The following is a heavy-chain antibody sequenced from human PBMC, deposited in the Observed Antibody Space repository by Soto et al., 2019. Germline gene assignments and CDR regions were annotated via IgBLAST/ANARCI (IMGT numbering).Heavy chain of an antibody. D-gene: IGHD1-26*01. V-gene: IGHV3-21*01. J-gene: IGHJ5*02. Sequence: GGSLRLSCAASGFTFSSYSMNWVRQAPGKGLEWVSSISSSSSYIYYADSVKGRFTISRDNAKNSLYLQMNSLRAEDTAVYYCAREREEWYSGSYPYNWFDPWGQGTLVTVSS. CDR3: AREREEWYSGSYPYNWFDP. CDR2: ISSSSSYI. CDR1: GFTFSSYS.